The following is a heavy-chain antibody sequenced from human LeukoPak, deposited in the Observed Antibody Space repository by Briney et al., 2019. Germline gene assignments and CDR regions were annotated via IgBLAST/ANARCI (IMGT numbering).Heavy chain of an antibody. CDR1: GFTFRSHG. Sequence: GGSLRLSCVASGFTFRSHGMNWVRQAPGKGLEWVSGISPNGVITYYADSVKGRFTISRDNSKGTVYLQMNSLRAEDTAVYYCARDSLSAYDILTGYYIGLRGVVDYWGQGTLVTVSS. CDR3: ARDSLSAYDILTGYYIGLRGVVDY. D-gene: IGHD3-9*01. V-gene: IGHV3-23*01. CDR2: ISPNGVIT. J-gene: IGHJ4*02.